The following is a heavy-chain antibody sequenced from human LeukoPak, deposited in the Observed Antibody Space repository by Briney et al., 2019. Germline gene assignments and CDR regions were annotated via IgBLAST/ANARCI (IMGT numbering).Heavy chain of an antibody. V-gene: IGHV3-23*01. D-gene: IGHD3-10*01. CDR2: ISGGSGSK. CDR1: KFTFSSYA. Sequence: GGSLRLSCVASKFTFSSYAMSWVRQAPGKGLEWVAAISGGSGSKYYADSVKGRFTISRDNAKNSLYLQMNSLRAEDTAVYYCARDDYYGSGILGYWGQGTLVTVSS. J-gene: IGHJ4*02. CDR3: ARDDYYGSGILGY.